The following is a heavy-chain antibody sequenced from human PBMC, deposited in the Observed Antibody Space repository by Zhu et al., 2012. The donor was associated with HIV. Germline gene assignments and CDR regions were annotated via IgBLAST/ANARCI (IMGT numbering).Heavy chain of an antibody. CDR1: GFTFSSYA. J-gene: IGHJ6*02. Sequence: EVQLLESGGGLVQPGGSLRLSCAASGFTFSSYAMSWVRQAPGKGLEWVSAISGSGGSTYYADSVKGRFTISRDNSKNTLYLQMNSLRAEDTAVYYCAKIISGSYSRTVYYYYGMDVWGQGDHGSPSP. V-gene: IGHV3-23*01. CDR2: ISGSGGST. CDR3: AKIISGSYSRTVYYYYGMDV. D-gene: IGHD3-10*01.